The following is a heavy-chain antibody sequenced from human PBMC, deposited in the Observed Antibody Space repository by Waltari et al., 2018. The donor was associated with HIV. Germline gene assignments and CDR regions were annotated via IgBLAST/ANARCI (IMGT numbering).Heavy chain of an antibody. D-gene: IGHD2-8*02. J-gene: IGHJ5*02. Sequence: QLQLQESGPGLVKPSETLSLTCTVSGGSISSSSYYWGWIRQPPGKGLEWIGSIYYSGSTYYNPSLKSRVTISVDTSKNQFSLKLSSVTAADTAVYYCARPFRWCCVWFDPWGQGTLVTVSS. CDR3: ARPFRWCCVWFDP. CDR1: GGSISSSSYY. CDR2: IYYSGST. V-gene: IGHV4-39*01.